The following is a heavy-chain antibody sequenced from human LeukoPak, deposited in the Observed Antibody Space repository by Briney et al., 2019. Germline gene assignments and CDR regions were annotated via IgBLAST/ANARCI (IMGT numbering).Heavy chain of an antibody. D-gene: IGHD5-18*01. V-gene: IGHV3-30*04. J-gene: IGHJ6*02. Sequence: PGGSLRLSCAASGFAFRTYAIHWVRQAPGKGLEWVAVISYDGSNKYYADSVKGRFTISRDNSKNTLYLQMNSLRAEDTAVYYCARDKRKAPSSYGFNYYYGMDVWGQGTTVTVSS. CDR3: ARDKRKAPSSYGFNYYYGMDV. CDR1: GFAFRTYA. CDR2: ISYDGSNK.